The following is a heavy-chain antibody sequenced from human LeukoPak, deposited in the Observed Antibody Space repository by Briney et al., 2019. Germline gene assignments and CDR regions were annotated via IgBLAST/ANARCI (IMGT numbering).Heavy chain of an antibody. V-gene: IGHV1-2*02. CDR3: ARVRVGAILFDY. CDR2: INPNSGGT. D-gene: IGHD1-26*01. J-gene: IGHJ4*02. CDR1: GYTFTGYY. Sequence: GASVKVSCKASGYTFTGYYMHWVRQAPGQGLEWMGWINPNSGGTDYAQKFQGRVTMTRDTSISTAYMELSRLRSDDTAVYYCARVRVGAILFDYWGQGTLVTVSS.